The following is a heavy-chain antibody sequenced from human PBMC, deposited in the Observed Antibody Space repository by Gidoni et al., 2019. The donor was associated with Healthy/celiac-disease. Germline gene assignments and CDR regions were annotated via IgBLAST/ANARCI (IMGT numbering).Heavy chain of an antibody. D-gene: IGHD3-9*01. CDR3: ARGDDILTGYYFDY. CDR1: GFPFRSYA. Sequence: QVQLVESGGGVVQPGRPLRPSCAASGFPFRSYAMHWVRQAPGKGLEWVAVISYDGSNKYYADSVKGRFTISRDNSKNTLYLQMNSLRAEDTAVYYCARGDDILTGYYFDYWGQGTLVTVSS. V-gene: IGHV3-30-3*01. J-gene: IGHJ4*02. CDR2: ISYDGSNK.